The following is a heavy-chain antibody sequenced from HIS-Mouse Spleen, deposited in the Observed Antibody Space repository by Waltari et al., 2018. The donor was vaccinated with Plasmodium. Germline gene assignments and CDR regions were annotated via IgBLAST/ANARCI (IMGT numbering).Heavy chain of an antibody. CDR3: AREDILTGYYNDYWYFDL. CDR2: ISSSSSYI. Sequence: EVQLVESGGGLVKPGGSWRLSCAASGFPFSYYRMTWVRQAPGKGLEWVSSISSSSSYIYYADSVKGRFTISRDNAKNSLYLQMNSLRAEDTAVYYCAREDILTGYYNDYWYFDLWGRGSLVTVSS. V-gene: IGHV3-21*01. D-gene: IGHD3-9*01. J-gene: IGHJ2*01. CDR1: GFPFSYYR.